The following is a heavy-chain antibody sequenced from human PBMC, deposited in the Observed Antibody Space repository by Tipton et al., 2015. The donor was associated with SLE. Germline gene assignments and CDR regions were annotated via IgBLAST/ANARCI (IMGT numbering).Heavy chain of an antibody. Sequence: SLRLSCAASGFTFSTSALHWVRQAPGKGLEGGGGIWYDGSNKFYADSVKGRFTISRDNSKNTVSLQVNSLRVEDTAVYFCARGRGGEFLDYWGQGTLVTVSS. V-gene: IGHV3-33*01. D-gene: IGHD3-16*01. J-gene: IGHJ4*02. CDR2: IWYDGSNK. CDR3: ARGRGGEFLDY. CDR1: GFTFSTSA.